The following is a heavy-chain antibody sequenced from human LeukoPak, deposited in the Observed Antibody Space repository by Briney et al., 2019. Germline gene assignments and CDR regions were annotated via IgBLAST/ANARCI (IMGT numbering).Heavy chain of an antibody. D-gene: IGHD2-15*01. CDR1: GGSISSGGYY. CDR2: IYYSGST. V-gene: IGHV4-31*03. Sequence: SETLSLTCTVSGGSISSGGYYWSWIRQHPGKGLEWIGYIYYSGSTYYNSSLRSRVTISVDTSKNQFSLGLSSVTAADTAVYFCARRRVVVASTDGASGAFDIWGQGTMVTVSS. J-gene: IGHJ3*02. CDR3: ARRRVVVASTDGASGAFDI.